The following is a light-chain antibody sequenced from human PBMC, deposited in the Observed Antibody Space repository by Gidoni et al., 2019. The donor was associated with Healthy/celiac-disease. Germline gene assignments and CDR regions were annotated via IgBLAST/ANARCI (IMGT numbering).Light chain of an antibody. CDR2: EAT. CDR3: LQQDNLPTT. J-gene: IGKJ1*01. V-gene: IGKV5-2*01. CDR1: QAIDDD. Sequence: ETTRTHTIGFMSATPGDKVNISCKASQAIDDDMNWYQQKPGEAAIFIIQEATARVPEIRHRFDGSGYGTDVTLTINNIESEEVAYYYGLQQDNLPTTFGQGTKVEIK.